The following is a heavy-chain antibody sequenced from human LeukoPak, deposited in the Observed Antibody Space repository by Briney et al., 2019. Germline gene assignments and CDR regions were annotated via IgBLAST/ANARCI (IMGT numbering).Heavy chain of an antibody. CDR1: GGSISSYY. CDR2: IYYSGST. V-gene: IGHV4-59*01. D-gene: IGHD3-16*01. Sequence: PSETLSLTCTVSGGSISSYYWSWIRQPPGKGLEWIGYIYYSGSTNYNPSLKSRVTISVDTSKNQFSLRLSSVTAADTAVYYCVRSGGYAITYWGQGTLVTVSS. CDR3: VRSGGYAITY. J-gene: IGHJ4*02.